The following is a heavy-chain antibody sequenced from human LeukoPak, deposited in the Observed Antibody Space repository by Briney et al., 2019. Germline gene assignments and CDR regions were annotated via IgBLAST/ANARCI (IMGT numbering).Heavy chain of an antibody. CDR1: GFTFDDYA. Sequence: GGSLRLSCVASGFTFDDYAMYWIRQAPGKGLEWVSSISWNGGSIGYADSVKGRFTISRDNAKNSLHLQMNSLRAEDTALYYCAKAPGMVTAISHWGQGTLATISS. J-gene: IGHJ4*02. CDR3: AKAPGMVTAISH. D-gene: IGHD2-21*02. V-gene: IGHV3-9*01. CDR2: ISWNGGSI.